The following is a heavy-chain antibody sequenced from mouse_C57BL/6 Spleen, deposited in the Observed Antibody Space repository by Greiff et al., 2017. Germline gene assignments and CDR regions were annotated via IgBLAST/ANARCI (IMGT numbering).Heavy chain of an antibody. CDR2: IDPSDSYT. V-gene: IGHV1-69*01. CDR3: ARELGRGVYYFDY. CDR1: GYTFTSYW. D-gene: IGHD4-1*01. Sequence: VQLQQPGAELVMPGASVKLSCKASGYTFTSYWMHWVKQRPGQGLEWIGEIDPSDSYTNYNQKFKGKSTLTVDKSSSTAYMQLSSLTSEDSAVYYCARELGRGVYYFDYWGQGTTLTVSS. J-gene: IGHJ2*01.